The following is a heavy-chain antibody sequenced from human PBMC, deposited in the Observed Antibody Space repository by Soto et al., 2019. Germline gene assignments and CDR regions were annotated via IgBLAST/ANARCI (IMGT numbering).Heavy chain of an antibody. CDR2: IYHSGST. CDR3: ARGPYDSSGGTYYYFDY. V-gene: IGHV4-30-2*01. D-gene: IGHD3-22*01. CDR1: GGSISSGGYS. Sequence: PSETLSLTCAVSGGSISSGGYSWSWIRQPPGKGLEWIGYIYHSGSTYYNPSLKSRVTISVDRSKNQFSLKLSSVTAADTAVYYCARGPYDSSGGTYYYFDYWGQGTLVTVSS. J-gene: IGHJ4*02.